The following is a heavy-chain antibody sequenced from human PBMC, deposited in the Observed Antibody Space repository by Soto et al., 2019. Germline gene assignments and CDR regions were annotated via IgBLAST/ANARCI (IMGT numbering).Heavy chain of an antibody. CDR1: GYTFTTYY. Sequence: QVQLVQSGAEVKKPGASVKISCKASGYTFTTYYIHWVRQAPGQGLEWMGIINPTGDVTIYAKKFQGRVTVTRDKSTSPVYMELKSLTTKNTAVYYCTGAAANGLNDPFDIWVHGTMVTVSS. D-gene: IGHD6-13*01. CDR2: INPTGDVT. J-gene: IGHJ3*02. V-gene: IGHV1-46*03. CDR3: TGAAANGLNDPFDI.